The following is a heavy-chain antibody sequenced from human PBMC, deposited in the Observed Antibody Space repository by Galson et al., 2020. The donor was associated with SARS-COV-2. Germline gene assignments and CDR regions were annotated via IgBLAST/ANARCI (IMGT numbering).Heavy chain of an antibody. Sequence: GESLKISCVASGFTFSSYAMHWVRQAPGKGLEHVSAINSNGGSTYYVGSVKGRFTISRDNSKNTLYLQMGSLGDEDLAVYYCVRLAAAGQGLDYWGQGTLVTVSS. CDR1: GFTFSSYA. CDR3: VRLAAAGQGLDY. D-gene: IGHD6-13*01. V-gene: IGHV3-64*02. CDR2: INSNGGST. J-gene: IGHJ4*02.